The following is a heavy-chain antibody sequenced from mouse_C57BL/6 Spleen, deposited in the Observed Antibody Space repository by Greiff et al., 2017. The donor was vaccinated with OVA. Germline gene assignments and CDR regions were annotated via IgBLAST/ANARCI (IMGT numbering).Heavy chain of an antibody. D-gene: IGHD1-1*01. CDR1: GYTFTSYW. CDR2: IDPSDSYT. V-gene: IGHV1-59*01. CDR3: ARGYYGSREAMDY. Sequence: QVQLQQPGAELVRPGTSVKLSCKASGYTFTSYWMHWVKQRPGQGLEWIGVIDPSDSYTNYNQQFKGKATLTVDTSSSTAYMQLSSLTSEDSAVYYCARGYYGSREAMDYWGQGTSVTVSS. J-gene: IGHJ4*01.